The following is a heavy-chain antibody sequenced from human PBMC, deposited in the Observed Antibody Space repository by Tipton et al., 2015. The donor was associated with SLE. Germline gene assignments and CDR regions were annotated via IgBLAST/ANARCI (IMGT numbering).Heavy chain of an antibody. CDR1: GFTVSSNY. J-gene: IGHJ4*02. Sequence: SLRLSCAASGFTVSSNYMSWVRQAPGKGLEWVSVIYSGGSTYYADSVKGRFTISRDNAKNSLYLQMNSLRAEDTAVYYCARDLTGGYSYYFDYWGQGTLVTVSS. CDR3: ARDLTGGYSYYFDY. V-gene: IGHV3-66*01. CDR2: IYSGGST. D-gene: IGHD5-18*01.